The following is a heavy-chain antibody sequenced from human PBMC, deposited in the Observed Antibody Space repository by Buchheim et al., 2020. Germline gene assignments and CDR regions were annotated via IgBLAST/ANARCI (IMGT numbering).Heavy chain of an antibody. J-gene: IGHJ4*02. CDR1: GGSVSSEHYY. CDR2: IYYSGNT. CDR3: ARDRSWGGADY. Sequence: QVQLQESGPGLVKPSETLSLTCTVSGGSVSSEHYYWSWIRQPPGKGLEWIGYIYYSGNTNYNPSLKSLVTISVDTSKNQFSLRLSSVTAADTAVYYCARDRSWGGADYWGQGTL. D-gene: IGHD3-16*01. V-gene: IGHV4-61*01.